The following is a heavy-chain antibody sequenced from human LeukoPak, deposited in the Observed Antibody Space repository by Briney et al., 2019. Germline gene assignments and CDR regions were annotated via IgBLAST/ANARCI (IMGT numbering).Heavy chain of an antibody. J-gene: IGHJ6*04. D-gene: IGHD3-10*01. V-gene: IGHV4-59*04. CDR2: IYYSGNA. CDR1: GGSISSYY. CDR3: ARRESGTMMEV. Sequence: SETLSLTCTVSGGSISSYYWSWIRQPPGKGLEWIGTIYYSGNAYYNPSLKSRVTISIYPSNNQFSLWLSSVTAAGTAVYYCARRESGTMMEVWGKGTTVTISS.